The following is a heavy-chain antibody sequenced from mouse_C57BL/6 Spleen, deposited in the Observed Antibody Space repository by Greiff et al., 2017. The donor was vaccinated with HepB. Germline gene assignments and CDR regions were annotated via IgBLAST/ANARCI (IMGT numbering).Heavy chain of an antibody. CDR1: GYTFTSYW. CDR2: IYPGNSDT. D-gene: IGHD2-3*01. CDR3: TRGGADGYFFYYAMDY. J-gene: IGHJ4*01. V-gene: IGHV1-5*01. Sequence: EVQLHQSGTVLARPGASVKMSCKTSGYTFTSYWMHWVKQRPGQGLEWIGAIYPGNSDTSYNQKFKGKAKLTAVTSASTAYMELSSLTNEDSAVYYCTRGGADGYFFYYAMDYWGQGTSVTVSS.